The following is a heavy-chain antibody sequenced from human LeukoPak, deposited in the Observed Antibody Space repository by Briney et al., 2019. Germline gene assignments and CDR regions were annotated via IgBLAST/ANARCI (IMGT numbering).Heavy chain of an antibody. D-gene: IGHD3-16*01. V-gene: IGHV1-8*02. CDR2: VSTDSGNS. Sequence: ASVKVSCKASGYTFTNYDTNWVRRATGQGLEWLGWVSTDSGNSDSAQKFQGRITLTRDTSISTVFLELRNLRSDDTAVYYCARGVSRGVDYWGQGTLVTVSS. CDR3: ARGVSRGVDY. J-gene: IGHJ4*02. CDR1: GYTFTNYD.